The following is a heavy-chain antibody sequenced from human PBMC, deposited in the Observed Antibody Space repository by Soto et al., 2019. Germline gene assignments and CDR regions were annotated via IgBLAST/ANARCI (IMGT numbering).Heavy chain of an antibody. CDR2: IYPGDSDT. V-gene: IGHV5-51*01. D-gene: IGHD4-17*01. Sequence: GESLKISCKGSGYSFTSYWIGWVRQMPGKGLEWMGIIYPGDSDTRYSPSFQGQVTISADKNISTAYLQGSSLKASDTDMYYCARQDMGSEVGYGGIKHYYYYGMDVWGQGTTVTVSS. J-gene: IGHJ6*02. CDR3: ARQDMGSEVGYGGIKHYYYYGMDV. CDR1: GYSFTSYW.